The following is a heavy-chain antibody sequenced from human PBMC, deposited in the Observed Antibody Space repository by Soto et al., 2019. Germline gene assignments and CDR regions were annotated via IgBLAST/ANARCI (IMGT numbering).Heavy chain of an antibody. D-gene: IGHD6-19*01. CDR2: IIPIFGTA. V-gene: IGHV1-69*13. J-gene: IGHJ6*03. CDR3: ARSQDDSSGPYYYYYMDV. CDR1: GGTFSSYA. Sequence: SVKVSCKASGGTFSSYAISWVRQAPGQGLEWMGGIIPIFGTASYAQKFQGRVTITADESTSTAYMELSSLRSEDTAVYYCARSQDDSSGPYYYYYMDVWGKGTTVTVSS.